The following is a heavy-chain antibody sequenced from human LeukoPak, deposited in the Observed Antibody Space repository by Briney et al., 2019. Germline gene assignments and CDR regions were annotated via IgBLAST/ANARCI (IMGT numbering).Heavy chain of an antibody. V-gene: IGHV1-69*01. CDR1: GGTFSSYA. CDR2: IIPIFGTA. Sequence: SVKVSCKASGGTFSSYAISWVRQAPGQGLEWMGGIIPIFGTANYAQKFQGRVTITADESTSTAYMELSSLRSEDTAVYYCARGVVPAALPYNWFDPWGQGTLVTVSS. CDR3: ARGVVPAALPYNWFDP. D-gene: IGHD2-2*01. J-gene: IGHJ5*02.